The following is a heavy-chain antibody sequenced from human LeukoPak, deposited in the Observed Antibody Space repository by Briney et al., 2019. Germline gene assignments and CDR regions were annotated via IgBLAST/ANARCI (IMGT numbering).Heavy chain of an antibody. CDR1: GYTFTSYG. CDR3: ASSLTVTTTYYYYYMDV. V-gene: IGHV1-69*13. Sequence: ASVKVSCKASGYTFTSYGISWVRQAPGQGLEWMGGIIPIFGTANYAQKFQGRVTITADESTSTAYMELSSLRSEDTAVYYCASSLTVTTTYYYYYMDVWGKGTTVTISS. CDR2: IIPIFGTA. J-gene: IGHJ6*03. D-gene: IGHD4-17*01.